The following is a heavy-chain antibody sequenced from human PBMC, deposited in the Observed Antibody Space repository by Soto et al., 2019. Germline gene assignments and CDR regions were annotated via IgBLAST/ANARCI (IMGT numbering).Heavy chain of an antibody. CDR3: ARPPPAIVVVTAIDYYYGMDV. J-gene: IGHJ6*02. Sequence: GGSLRLSCAASGFTFSSYWMHWVRQAPGKGLVWVSRINSDGSSTSYADSVKGRFTISRDNAKNTLYLQMNSLRAEDTAVYYCARPPPAIVVVTAIDYYYGMDVWGQGTTVTVSS. V-gene: IGHV3-74*01. D-gene: IGHD2-21*02. CDR1: GFTFSSYW. CDR2: INSDGSST.